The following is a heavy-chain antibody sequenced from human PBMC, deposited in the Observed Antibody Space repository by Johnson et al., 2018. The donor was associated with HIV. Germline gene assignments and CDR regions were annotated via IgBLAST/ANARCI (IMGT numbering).Heavy chain of an antibody. CDR2: IRYDGSNK. D-gene: IGHD6-25*01. J-gene: IGHJ3*02. CDR1: GFTFSSYA. V-gene: IGHV3-30*02. Sequence: QVQLVESGGGVVQPGRSLRLSCAASGFTFSSYAMHWVRQAPGKGLEWVAFIRYDGSNKYYAESVKGRFTISRDNSKNTLYLQMNSLRAEDTAVYYCAKETPSSGGTFDIWGQGTMVTVSS. CDR3: AKETPSSGGTFDI.